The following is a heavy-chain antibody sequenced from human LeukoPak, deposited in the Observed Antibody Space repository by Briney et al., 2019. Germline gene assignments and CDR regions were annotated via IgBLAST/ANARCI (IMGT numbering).Heavy chain of an antibody. J-gene: IGHJ4*02. D-gene: IGHD6-13*01. V-gene: IGHV4-34*01. CDR3: ARHGVAAAGFDY. CDR1: GGSFSGYY. Sequence: SETLSLTRAVYGGSFSGYYWSWIRQPPGKGLEWIGEINHSGSTNYNPSLKSRVTISVDTSKNQFSLKLSSVTAADKAVYYCARHGVAAAGFDYWGQGTLVTVSS. CDR2: INHSGST.